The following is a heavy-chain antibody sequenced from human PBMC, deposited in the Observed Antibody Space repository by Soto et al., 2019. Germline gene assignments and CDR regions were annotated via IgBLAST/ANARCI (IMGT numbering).Heavy chain of an antibody. CDR1: GFNVNSDY. D-gene: IGHD2-21*02. CDR2: IYSGETT. V-gene: IGHV3-53*01. CDR3: TRDGRGLGRLSLFEY. J-gene: IGHJ4*02. Sequence: GGSLRLSCAASGFNVNSDYMNWVRQTPGEGLEWVASIYSGETTYYADSVRGRFTISSDKSKNTLYFQLSSLRIEDTAVYYCTRDGRGLGRLSLFEYWGQGVLVTVSS.